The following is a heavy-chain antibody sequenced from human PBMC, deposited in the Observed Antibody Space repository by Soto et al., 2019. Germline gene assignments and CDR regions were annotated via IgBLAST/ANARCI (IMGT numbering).Heavy chain of an antibody. CDR2: ISSSGSTI. D-gene: IGHD2-15*01. J-gene: IGHJ6*02. CDR1: GFTFSSYE. Sequence: GGSLRLSCAASGFTFSSYEMNWVRQAPGKGLEWVSYISSSGSTIYYADSVKGRFTISRDNAKNSLYLQMNSLRAEDAAVYYCARDKRIVVVVAATLPHYYYYYGMDVWGQGTTVTVSS. V-gene: IGHV3-48*03. CDR3: ARDKRIVVVVAATLPHYYYYYGMDV.